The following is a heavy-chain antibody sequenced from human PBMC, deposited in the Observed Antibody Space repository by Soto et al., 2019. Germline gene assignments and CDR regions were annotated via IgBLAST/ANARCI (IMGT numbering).Heavy chain of an antibody. V-gene: IGHV3-7*04. Sequence: PVGSLRLSCAASGFTFNTYWMTWVRQAPGKGLEWVANIKEDGSAKYYVDSVRGRFTISRDNAKNSLYLQMNSLRAEDTAAYYCVTDQGYFAFNYWGQGTPVTVSS. CDR3: VTDQGYFAFNY. J-gene: IGHJ4*02. D-gene: IGHD3-9*01. CDR2: IKEDGSAK. CDR1: GFTFNTYW.